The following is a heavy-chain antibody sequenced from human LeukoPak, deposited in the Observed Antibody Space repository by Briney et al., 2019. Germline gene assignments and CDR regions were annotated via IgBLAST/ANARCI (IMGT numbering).Heavy chain of an antibody. V-gene: IGHV3-53*01. J-gene: IGHJ4*02. CDR2: TYSGGST. CDR3: AREGYCSSTSCKPVDY. D-gene: IGHD2-2*01. Sequence: AGGSLRLSCAASGFTVSSNYMSWVRQAPGKGLEWVSVTYSGGSTYYADSVKGRFTISRDNSKNTLYLQMNSLRAEDTAVYYCAREGYCSSTSCKPVDYWGQGTLVTVSS. CDR1: GFTVSSNY.